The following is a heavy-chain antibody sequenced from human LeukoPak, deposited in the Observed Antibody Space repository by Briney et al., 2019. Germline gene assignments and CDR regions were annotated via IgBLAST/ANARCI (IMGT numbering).Heavy chain of an antibody. CDR1: GYTFTCYY. Sequence: GASVKVSCKASGYTFTCYYMHWVRQAPGQGLEWMGIIHPSGGSTSYAQKFQGRVTMTRDMSTSTVYMELSSLRSEDTAVYYCARERNDGTRGAFDIWGQGTMVTVSS. J-gene: IGHJ3*02. V-gene: IGHV1-46*01. CDR3: ARERNDGTRGAFDI. CDR2: IHPSGGST. D-gene: IGHD1-1*01.